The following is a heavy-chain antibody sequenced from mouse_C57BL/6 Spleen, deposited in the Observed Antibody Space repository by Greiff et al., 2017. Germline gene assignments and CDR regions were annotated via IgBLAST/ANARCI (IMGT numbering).Heavy chain of an antibody. CDR1: GYTFTDYN. Sequence: EVQLQQSGPELVKPGASVKMSCKASGYTFTDYNMHWVKQSHGKSLEWIGYINPNNGGTSYNQKFKGKATLTVNKSSSTAYMELRSLTSEDSSVYCCARNPYVYAWYVDVWCTGTPVTVSS. CDR3: ARNPYVYAWYVDV. D-gene: IGHD2-2*01. J-gene: IGHJ1*03. CDR2: INPNNGGT. V-gene: IGHV1-22*01.